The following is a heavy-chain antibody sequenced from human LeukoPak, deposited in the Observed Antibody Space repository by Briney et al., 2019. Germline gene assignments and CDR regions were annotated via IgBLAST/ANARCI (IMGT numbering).Heavy chain of an antibody. Sequence: ASVKVSCKTSGYTFTNYDIYWVRQSTEQGFEWMGWMSPTSGDTGYAEKFQGRVTMTRDTSITTAYMELKSLRSDDTVVYYCARELDFWGQGTLVTVSS. V-gene: IGHV1-8*01. CDR1: GYTFTNYD. CDR3: ARELDF. J-gene: IGHJ4*02. CDR2: MSPTSGDT.